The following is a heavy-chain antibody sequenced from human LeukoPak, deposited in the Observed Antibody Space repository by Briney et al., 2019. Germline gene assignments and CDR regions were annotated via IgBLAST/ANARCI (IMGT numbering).Heavy chain of an antibody. Sequence: PGGSLRLSCAASGFTFSSYPMHWVRQAPGKGLEYVSSITSIGSSTYYADSVKGRFTISRDNSKNTLYLQMGSLRTEDMAVYYCARRGYTYGYDYWGRGTLVTVSS. V-gene: IGHV3-64*02. CDR1: GFTFSSYP. D-gene: IGHD5-18*01. CDR2: ITSIGSST. J-gene: IGHJ4*02. CDR3: ARRGYTYGYDY.